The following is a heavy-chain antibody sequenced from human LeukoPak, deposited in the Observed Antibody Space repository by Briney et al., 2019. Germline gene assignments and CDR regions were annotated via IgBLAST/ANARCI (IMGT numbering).Heavy chain of an antibody. V-gene: IGHV4-34*01. CDR3: ARGGDYRELDY. Sequence: SETLSLTCVVYGGSFSGYYWSWIRQPPGKGLEWIGEINHSGSTNYNPSLKSRVTISVDTSKNQFSLKLSSVTAADTAVYYCARGGDYRELDYWGQGTLVTVSS. D-gene: IGHD4-17*01. J-gene: IGHJ4*02. CDR2: INHSGST. CDR1: GGSFSGYY.